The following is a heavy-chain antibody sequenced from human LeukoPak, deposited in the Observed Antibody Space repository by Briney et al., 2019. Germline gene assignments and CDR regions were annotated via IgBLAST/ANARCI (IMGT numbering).Heavy chain of an antibody. Sequence: GGSLRLSCTTSGFTFGDYGLNWFRQAPGKGLEWVGRSRNKANSYTTEYAASVKGRFTISRDDSKNSLSLQMNSLKTDDTAVYYCARASRSGSYFFYWGQGTLVTVSS. J-gene: IGHJ4*02. CDR3: ARASRSGSYFFY. D-gene: IGHD1-26*01. CDR2: SRNKANSYTT. V-gene: IGHV3-72*01. CDR1: GFTFGDYG.